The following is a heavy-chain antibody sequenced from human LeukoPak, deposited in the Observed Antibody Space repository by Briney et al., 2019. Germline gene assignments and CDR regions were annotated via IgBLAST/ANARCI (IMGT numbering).Heavy chain of an antibody. CDR2: IYYSGST. J-gene: IGHJ6*02. CDR3: ARQQYPLYYYGSGGMDV. CDR1: GGSISSSSYY. D-gene: IGHD3-10*01. V-gene: IGHV4-39*01. Sequence: TASETLSLTCTVSGGSISSSSYYWGWIRQPPGKGLEWIGSIYYSGSTYYNPSLKSRVTISVDTSKNQFSLKLSSVTAADTAVYYCARQQYPLYYYGSGGMDVWGQRTTVTVSS.